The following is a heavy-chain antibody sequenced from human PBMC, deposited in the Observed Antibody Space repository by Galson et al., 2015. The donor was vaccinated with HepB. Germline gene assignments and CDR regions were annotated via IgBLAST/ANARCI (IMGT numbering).Heavy chain of an antibody. CDR2: INPNSGGT. CDR3: ARDGRRDIVPQTYYYGMDV. D-gene: IGHD5-12*01. J-gene: IGHJ6*02. CDR1: GYTFTGYY. Sequence: SVKVSCKASGYTFTGYYMHWVRQAPGQGLEWMGWINPNSGGTNYAQKFQGWVTMTRDTSISTAYMELSRLRSDDTAVYYCARDGRRDIVPQTYYYGMDVWGQGTTVTVSS. V-gene: IGHV1-2*04.